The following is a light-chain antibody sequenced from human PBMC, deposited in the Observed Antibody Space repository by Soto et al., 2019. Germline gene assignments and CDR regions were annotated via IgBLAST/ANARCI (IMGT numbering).Light chain of an antibody. Sequence: QSVLTQPASVSGSPGQSITISCTGTSSDVGGYNYVSWYQQHPGKAPKLMIYDVSNRSSGVSNRFSGSKSGNTASLTISGLQAEDEADYYCSSYTSSSVVFGGGTKLTVL. V-gene: IGLV2-14*01. CDR3: SSYTSSSVV. CDR1: SSDVGGYNY. CDR2: DVS. J-gene: IGLJ2*01.